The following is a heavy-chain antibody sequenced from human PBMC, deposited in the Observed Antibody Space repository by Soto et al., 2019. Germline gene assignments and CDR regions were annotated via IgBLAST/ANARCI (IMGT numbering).Heavy chain of an antibody. CDR2: FRGNGDGT. CDR3: AKVPDPGAFDI. J-gene: IGHJ3*02. V-gene: IGHV3-23*01. D-gene: IGHD3-10*01. CDR1: GFTFSSYA. Sequence: ELQLLESGGGLIQPEGSLRLSCAASGFTFSSYAMSWVRQAPGKGLEWVSTFRGNGDGTYYADSVRGRFTVSRDNSKNTLYLQMNGLRGGDTAIYYCAKVPDPGAFDIWGQGTMVTVSS.